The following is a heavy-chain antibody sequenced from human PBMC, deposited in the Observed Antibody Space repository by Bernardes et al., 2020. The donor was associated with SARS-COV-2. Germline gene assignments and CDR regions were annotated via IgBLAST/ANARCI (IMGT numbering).Heavy chain of an antibody. Sequence: VKVSCKASGYSFTTYGITWVRQAPGQGLEWMGWISAFNGYTNYEQNFQGRVTMTMNTATSTAYMELRSLRSDDTAIYYCARRDGDSGWFSFDYWAQGTLVTVSS. J-gene: IGHJ4*02. V-gene: IGHV1-18*04. CDR3: ARRDGDSGWFSFDY. CDR2: ISAFNGYT. D-gene: IGHD6-19*01. CDR1: GYSFTTYG.